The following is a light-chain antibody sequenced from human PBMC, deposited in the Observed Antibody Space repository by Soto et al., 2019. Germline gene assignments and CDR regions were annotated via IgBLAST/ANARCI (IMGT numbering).Light chain of an antibody. CDR1: QTISRW. CDR2: TAS. Sequence: DIQMTQSPSTLSGSVGDRVTITCRASQTISRWVAWYQQKPGKAPRLLIYTASNWESGFPSRFSGSGSGTEFTLTIISLDPDDFAPYYCQEYNNSWTFGQGTKVDIK. CDR3: QEYNNSWT. V-gene: IGKV1-5*01. J-gene: IGKJ1*01.